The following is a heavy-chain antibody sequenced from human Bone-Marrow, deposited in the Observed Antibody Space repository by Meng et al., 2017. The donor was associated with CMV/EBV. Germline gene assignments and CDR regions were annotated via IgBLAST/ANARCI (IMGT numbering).Heavy chain of an antibody. CDR1: GFTFSSYW. CDR3: ARVITTAVNEAIDI. V-gene: IGHV3-74*01. D-gene: IGHD4-11*01. J-gene: IGHJ3*02. Sequence: GESLKISCAASGFTFSSYWMHWVRQAPGKGLVWVSRINSDGSSTSYADSVKGRFTISRDNAKNTLYLQMNSQRAADTAVYYCARVITTAVNEAIDIWGQGTMVTVSS. CDR2: INSDGSST.